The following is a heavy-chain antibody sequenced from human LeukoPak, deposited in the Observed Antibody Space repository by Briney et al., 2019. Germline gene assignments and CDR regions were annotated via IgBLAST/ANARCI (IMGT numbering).Heavy chain of an antibody. CDR3: ASGYCSSTSCRRFDP. CDR2: ISGSGVNT. Sequence: GGSLRLSCAASGFTFSSYAMHWVRQAPGKGLEWVSTISGSGVNTYFADSVKGRFTISRDNSKNTLYLQMNSLRAEDTAVYYCASGYCSSTSCRRFDPWGQGTLVTVSS. J-gene: IGHJ5*02. CDR1: GFTFSSYA. D-gene: IGHD2-2*01. V-gene: IGHV3-23*01.